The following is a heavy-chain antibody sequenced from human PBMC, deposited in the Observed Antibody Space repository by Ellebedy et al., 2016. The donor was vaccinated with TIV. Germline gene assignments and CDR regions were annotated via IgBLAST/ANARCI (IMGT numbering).Heavy chain of an antibody. J-gene: IGHJ4*02. CDR3: AGTREGGSRYFDY. CDR1: GGSISSYY. D-gene: IGHD6-13*01. CDR2: IYYSGST. Sequence: SETLSLXCTVSGGSISSYYWSWIRQPPGKGLEWIGYIYYSGSTNYNPSLKSRVTISVDTSKNQFSLKLSSVTAADTAVYYCAGTREGGSRYFDYWGQGTLVTVSS. V-gene: IGHV4-59*01.